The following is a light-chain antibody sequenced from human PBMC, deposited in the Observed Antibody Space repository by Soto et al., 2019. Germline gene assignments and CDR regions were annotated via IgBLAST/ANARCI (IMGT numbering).Light chain of an antibody. CDR2: KIS. CDR3: QQSSSSPRT. Sequence: DIVMTQTPLSSPVTLGQPASISCRSSQSLVHTDGNTYLSWLQQRPGQPPRLLIYKISNRFSGVPDRFSGSGSGTDFTLTISSLQPEDFATYYCQQSSSSPRTFGQGTKVDIK. J-gene: IGKJ1*01. CDR1: QSLVHTDGNTY. V-gene: IGKV2-24*01.